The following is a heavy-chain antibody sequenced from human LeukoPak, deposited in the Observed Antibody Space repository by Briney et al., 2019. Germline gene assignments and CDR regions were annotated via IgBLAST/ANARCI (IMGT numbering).Heavy chain of an antibody. CDR3: AREPYDSSGNFDY. V-gene: IGHV1-8*01. J-gene: IGHJ4*02. CDR1: GYTFTSYD. Sequence: ASVKVSCKASGYTFTSYDINWVRQATGQGLEWMGWMNPNNGNTGYAQKFQGRVTMTRNTSISTAYMELSSLRSEDTAVYYCAREPYDSSGNFDYWGQGTLVTVSS. CDR2: MNPNNGNT. D-gene: IGHD3-22*01.